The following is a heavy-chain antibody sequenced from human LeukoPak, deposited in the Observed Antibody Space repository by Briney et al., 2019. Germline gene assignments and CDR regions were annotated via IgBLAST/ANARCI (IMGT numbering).Heavy chain of an antibody. CDR1: VYTFTGYY. CDR3: ARDHKVGATPYFGMDV. V-gene: IGHV1-2*02. D-gene: IGHD1-26*01. J-gene: IGHJ6*02. CDR2: INPNSGGT. Sequence: ASVKVSCKASVYTFTGYYMHWVRQSPGQGLEWMGWINPNSGGTNYAQKFQGRVTMTRDTSISTAYMELSSLRSEDTAMYYCARDHKVGATPYFGMDVWGQGTTVTVSS.